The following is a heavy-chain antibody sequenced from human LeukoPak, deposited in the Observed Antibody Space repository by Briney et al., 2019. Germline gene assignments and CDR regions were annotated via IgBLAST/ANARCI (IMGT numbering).Heavy chain of an antibody. Sequence: ASVKVSCKASGYTFTSYYMHWVRQAPGQGLEWMGVINPSGANTGYAQKFQGRVTMTRDTSTCTVYMELSSLRSEDTAVYYCARGPAAANFDYWGQGTLVTVSS. J-gene: IGHJ4*02. D-gene: IGHD6-25*01. V-gene: IGHV1-46*01. CDR2: INPSGANT. CDR1: GYTFTSYY. CDR3: ARGPAAANFDY.